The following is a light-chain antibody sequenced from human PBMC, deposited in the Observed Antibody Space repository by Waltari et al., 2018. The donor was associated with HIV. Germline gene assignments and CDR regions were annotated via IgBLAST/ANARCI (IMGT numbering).Light chain of an antibody. Sequence: DVVMTQSPDSLTVSVGERATLNCKSSQSLLYGSNNKNYLAWYQQRPGHRPKLLIYWASTRQSGVPDRFSGNGSGTDFSLTISSLQAEDVAVYYCQQYYLVPYTFGQGTKLEIK. CDR2: WAS. J-gene: IGKJ2*01. V-gene: IGKV4-1*01. CDR3: QQYYLVPYT. CDR1: QSLLYGSNNKNY.